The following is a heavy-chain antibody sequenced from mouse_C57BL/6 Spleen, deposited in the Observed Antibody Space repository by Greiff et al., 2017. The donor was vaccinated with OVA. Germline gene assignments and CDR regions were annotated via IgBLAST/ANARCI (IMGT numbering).Heavy chain of an antibody. Sequence: EVKLMESGGGLVQPGGSMKLSCVASGFTFSNYWMNWVRQSPEKGLEWVAQIRLKSDNYATHYAESVKGRFTISRDDSKSSVYLQMNNLRAEDTGIYYCTYDYDRFAYWGQGTLVTVSA. CDR3: TYDYDRFAY. CDR1: GFTFSNYW. V-gene: IGHV6-3*01. J-gene: IGHJ3*01. D-gene: IGHD2-4*01. CDR2: IRLKSDNYAT.